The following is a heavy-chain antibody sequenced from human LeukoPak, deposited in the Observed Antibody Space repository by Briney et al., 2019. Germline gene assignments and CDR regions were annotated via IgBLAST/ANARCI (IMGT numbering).Heavy chain of an antibody. CDR2: IRAYNGNT. CDR3: ARDRDYDSSGSPDY. J-gene: IGHJ4*02. CDR1: GYTFTSYG. D-gene: IGHD3-22*01. V-gene: IGHV1-18*01. Sequence: ASVKVSCKASGYTFTSYGISWVRQAPGQGLEWMGWIRAYNGNTNYEQKLQGRVTMTTDTSTSTAYMELRSLRSDDTAVYYCARDRDYDSSGSPDYWGQGTLVTVSS.